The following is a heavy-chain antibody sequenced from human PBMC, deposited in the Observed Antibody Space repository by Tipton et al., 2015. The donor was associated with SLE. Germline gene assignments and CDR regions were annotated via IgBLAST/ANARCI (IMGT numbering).Heavy chain of an antibody. CDR2: IYYSGST. J-gene: IGHJ4*02. CDR3: ARQYGSSSDIYLDY. V-gene: IGHV4-61*05. Sequence: TLSLTCTVSGGSISSSSYYWGWIRQPPGKGLEWIGYIYYSGSTNYNPSLKSRVTISVDTSKNQFSLKLSSVTAADTAVYYCARQYGSSSDIYLDYWGQGTLVTVSS. CDR1: GGSISSSSYY. D-gene: IGHD6-6*01.